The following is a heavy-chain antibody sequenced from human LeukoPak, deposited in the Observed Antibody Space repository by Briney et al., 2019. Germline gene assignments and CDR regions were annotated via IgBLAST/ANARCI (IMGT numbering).Heavy chain of an antibody. CDR1: GFTFSGYA. V-gene: IGHV3-23*01. J-gene: IGHJ3*02. CDR2: ISGSGGST. D-gene: IGHD4-17*01. Sequence: PGGSLRLSCAASGFTFSGYAMSWVRQAPGKGLEWVSAISGSGGSTYYADSVKGRFTISRDNSKNTLYLQMNSLRAEDTAVYYCAKDPQDYGDSEAFDIWGQGTMVTVSS. CDR3: AKDPQDYGDSEAFDI.